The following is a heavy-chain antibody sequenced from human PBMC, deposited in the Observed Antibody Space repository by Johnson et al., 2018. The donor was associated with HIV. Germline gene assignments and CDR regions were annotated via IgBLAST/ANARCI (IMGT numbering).Heavy chain of an antibody. Sequence: VQLVESGGGLVQPGGSLRLSCAASELTVSSNYMSWVRQPPGKGLQWVSGINWNGDNIYYADSVKGRFTISRDNSKNTLYLQMNSLRVADTAVYYCARDRSLWFRELWPRDAFDMWGQGTKITVSS. CDR2: NWNGDNI. CDR1: ELTVSSNY. V-gene: IGHV3-66*01. CDR3: ARDRSLWFRELWPRDAFDM. D-gene: IGHD3-10*01. J-gene: IGHJ3*02.